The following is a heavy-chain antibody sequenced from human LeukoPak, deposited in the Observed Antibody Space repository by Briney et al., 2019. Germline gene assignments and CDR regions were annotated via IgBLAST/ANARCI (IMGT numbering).Heavy chain of an antibody. CDR3: AKDSPVATR. J-gene: IGHJ4*02. CDR1: GFTFSSSA. V-gene: IGHV3-23*01. CDR2: ITYSGDGT. Sequence: GGSLRLSCAASGFTFSSSAMSWVRQAPGKGLQWVSSITYSGDGTYYADSVKGRFTISRDDSKSTLYLQMNSLRAEDTAVYYCAKDSPVATRWGQGTLVTVSS. D-gene: IGHD2-15*01.